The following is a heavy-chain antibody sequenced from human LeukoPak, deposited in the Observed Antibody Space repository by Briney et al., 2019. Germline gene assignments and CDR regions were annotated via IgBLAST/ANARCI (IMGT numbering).Heavy chain of an antibody. Sequence: GGSLRLSCAASGFTFSSYAMSWVRQAPGKGLEWVSAISGSGGSTYYADSVKGRFTISRDNSKNTLYLQMNSLRAEDTAVYYCAKDLYVTSSIAAAGDAFDIWVQGTMVTVSS. CDR3: AKDLYVTSSIAAAGDAFDI. D-gene: IGHD6-13*01. CDR2: ISGSGGST. CDR1: GFTFSSYA. V-gene: IGHV3-23*01. J-gene: IGHJ3*02.